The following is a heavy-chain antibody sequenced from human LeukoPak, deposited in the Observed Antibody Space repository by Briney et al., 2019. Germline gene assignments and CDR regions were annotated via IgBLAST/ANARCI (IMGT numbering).Heavy chain of an antibody. Sequence: PSGTLSLTCTVSGGSISSSSYYWGWIRQPPGKGLEWIGSIHYSGSTYYNPSLKSRVTISVDTSKNQFSLKLSSVTAADTAVYYCARSGYGYYYMDVWGKGTTVTVSS. V-gene: IGHV4-39*01. D-gene: IGHD3-3*01. CDR2: IHYSGST. CDR1: GGSISSSSYY. J-gene: IGHJ6*03. CDR3: ARSGYGYYYMDV.